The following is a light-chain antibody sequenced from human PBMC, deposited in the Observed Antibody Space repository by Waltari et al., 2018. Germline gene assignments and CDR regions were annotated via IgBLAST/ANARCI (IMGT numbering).Light chain of an antibody. J-gene: IGKJ5*01. Sequence: EIVVTQSPATLSVSPGERATISCRPSQTIDNNLAWYQQKPGQTPRLLIYGASTRAIGSPARFSGSGFGTEFTLTISSLQSEDFAVYYCQQYNNWLSVTFGQGTRLEI. CDR2: GAS. CDR3: QQYNNWLSVT. V-gene: IGKV3-15*01. CDR1: QTIDNN.